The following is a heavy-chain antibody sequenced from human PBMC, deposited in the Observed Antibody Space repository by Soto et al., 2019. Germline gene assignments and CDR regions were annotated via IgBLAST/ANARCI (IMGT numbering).Heavy chain of an antibody. V-gene: IGHV1-69*06. D-gene: IGHD3-9*01. CDR1: GGTFSSYA. CDR2: IIPIFGTA. CDR3: AAVLRYSDSLAYFQH. J-gene: IGHJ1*01. Sequence: SVKVSCKASGGTFSSYAISWVRQAPGQGLEWMGGIIPIFGTANYAQKFQGRVTITADKSTSTAYMELSSLRSEDTAVYYCAAVLRYSDSLAYFQHWGQGTLVTVSS.